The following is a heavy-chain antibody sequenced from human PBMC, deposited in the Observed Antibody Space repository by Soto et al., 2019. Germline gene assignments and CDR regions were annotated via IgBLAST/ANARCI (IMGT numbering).Heavy chain of an antibody. CDR2: VSATAGTT. CDR1: EFPFSNYP. D-gene: IGHD3-16*01. CDR3: AKDRLAGGFDY. V-gene: IGHV3-23*01. J-gene: IGHJ4*02. Sequence: GATLRLPCPASEFPFSNYPMSSVRPAPGKGLEWVSLVSATAGTTYYTDSVKGRFTISRDNSRNTVYLQMNSLRADDTAVYYCAKDRLAGGFDYWGQGTLVSVSS.